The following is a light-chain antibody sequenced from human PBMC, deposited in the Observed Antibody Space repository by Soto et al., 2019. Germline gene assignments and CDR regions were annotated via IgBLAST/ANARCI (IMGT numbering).Light chain of an antibody. Sequence: EIVLTQSPATLSVSLGDSATLSCSASQRVSLSLAWYQMRPGQPPRLLIYGASTRATDIPARFSGSGSGTDFTLTISSLQSEDFAVYFCQQYHIWPSWTFGQGNKVELK. CDR1: QRVSLS. CDR3: QQYHIWPSWT. CDR2: GAS. V-gene: IGKV3-15*01. J-gene: IGKJ1*01.